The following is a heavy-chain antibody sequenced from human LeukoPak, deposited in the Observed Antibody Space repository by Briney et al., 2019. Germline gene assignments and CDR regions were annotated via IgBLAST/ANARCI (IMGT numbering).Heavy chain of an antibody. Sequence: RASVKVSCKASGGTFSSYAISWVRQAPGQGLEWMGGIIPIFGTANYAQKFQGRVTITADESTSTAYMELSSLRSEDTAVYYCASPPSEATRYYFDYWGQGTLVTVSS. J-gene: IGHJ4*02. CDR2: IIPIFGTA. CDR1: GGTFSSYA. D-gene: IGHD5-12*01. V-gene: IGHV1-69*13. CDR3: ASPPSEATRYYFDY.